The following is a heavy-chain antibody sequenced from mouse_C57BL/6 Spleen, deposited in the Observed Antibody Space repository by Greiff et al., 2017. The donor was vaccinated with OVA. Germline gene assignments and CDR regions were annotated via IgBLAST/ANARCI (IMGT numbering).Heavy chain of an antibody. J-gene: IGHJ4*01. V-gene: IGHV5-6*01. CDR3: ARREDYAMDY. Sequence: EVHLVESGGDLVKPGGSLKLSCAASGFTFSSYGMSWVRQTPDKRLEWVATISSGGSYTYYPDSVKGRFTISSDNAKNTLYLQMSRLKSEDTAMYYCARREDYAMDYWGQGTSVTVSS. CDR1: GFTFSSYG. CDR2: ISSGGSYT.